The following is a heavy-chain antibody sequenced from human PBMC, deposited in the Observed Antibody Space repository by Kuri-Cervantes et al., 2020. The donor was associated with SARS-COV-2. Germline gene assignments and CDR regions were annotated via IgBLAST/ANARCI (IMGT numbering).Heavy chain of an antibody. CDR2: IYPGTSDI. CDR1: GYTFTSYW. CDR3: ARLGYCSGGSCYSGHKSYYYYGMDV. V-gene: IGHV5-51*01. D-gene: IGHD2-15*01. J-gene: IGHJ6*02. Sequence: GGSLRLSCEGSGYTFTSYWIAWVRQMPGKGLKWMGIIYPGTSDIRYSPSFQGQVTISADKSITTAYLQWSSLKASDTAMYYCARLGYCSGGSCYSGHKSYYYYGMDVWGQGTTVTVSS.